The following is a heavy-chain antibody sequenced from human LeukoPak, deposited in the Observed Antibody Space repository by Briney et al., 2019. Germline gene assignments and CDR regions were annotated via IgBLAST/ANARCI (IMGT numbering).Heavy chain of an antibody. CDR3: ARGGILTGFNWFDP. D-gene: IGHD3-9*01. J-gene: IGHJ5*02. CDR2: INHSGST. Sequence: SETLSLTCTVSGGSISSYYWSWIRQPPGKGLEWIGEINHSGSTNYNPSLKSRVTISVDTSKNQFSLKLSSVTAADTAVYYCARGGILTGFNWFDPWGQGTLVTVSS. V-gene: IGHV4-34*01. CDR1: GGSISSYY.